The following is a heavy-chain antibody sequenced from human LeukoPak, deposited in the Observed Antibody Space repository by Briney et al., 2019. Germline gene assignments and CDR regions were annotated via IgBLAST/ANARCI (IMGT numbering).Heavy chain of an antibody. J-gene: IGHJ4*02. CDR1: GFTFSNNA. V-gene: IGHV3-23*01. Sequence: GSLRLSSAASGFTFSNNAMSWVRQGPGKGLQWVSAISGSGGSIYYADSVKGRFTISKDNYENTLYLQMNSLRAEDTAVYYCAKDGIALYTVTPYYFDNWGQGTLVTVSS. CDR3: AKDGIALYTVTPYYFDN. CDR2: ISGSGGSI. D-gene: IGHD4-17*01.